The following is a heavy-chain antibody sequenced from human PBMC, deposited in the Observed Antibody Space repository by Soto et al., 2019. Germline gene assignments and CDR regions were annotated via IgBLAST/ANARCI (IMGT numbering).Heavy chain of an antibody. Sequence: EVQLLESGGGLVQPGGSLRLSCAASGFTFSTYAMKWVRQAPGKGLEWVSLIGESGTPTYYADSVKGPFTISRDNSGNTLCLEMYSLRAEDTAVYYCARYIPGVRYYGMDVWGQGTTVTDSS. D-gene: IGHD2-2*01. CDR2: IGESGTPT. J-gene: IGHJ6*02. CDR3: ARYIPGVRYYGMDV. V-gene: IGHV3-23*01. CDR1: GFTFSTYA.